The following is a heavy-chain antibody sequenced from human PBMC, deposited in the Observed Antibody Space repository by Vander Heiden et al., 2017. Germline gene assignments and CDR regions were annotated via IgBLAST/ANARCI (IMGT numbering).Heavy chain of an antibody. D-gene: IGHD6-13*01. CDR3: ARGSSWSSDY. Sequence: QVQLQESGPGQVKPSETLSLTCTVSGGSVSSSSYYWSWVRQPPGKGLEWIGNIYHSGSTNYNPSLKSRVTISIDKSKNQFSLRLRSVTAADTAVYYCARGSSWSSDYWGQGTLVPVSS. V-gene: IGHV4-61*01. CDR2: IYHSGST. J-gene: IGHJ4*02. CDR1: GGSVSSSSYY.